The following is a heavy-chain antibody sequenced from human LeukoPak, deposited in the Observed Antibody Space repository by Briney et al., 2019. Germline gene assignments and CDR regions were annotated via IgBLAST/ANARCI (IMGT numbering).Heavy chain of an antibody. CDR1: GFTFSSYA. D-gene: IGHD3-10*01. J-gene: IGHJ4*02. Sequence: GGSLRLSCAASGFTFSSYAMSWVRQAPGKGLEWVSAISGSGGSTYYADSVKGRFTISRDNSKNTLYLQMNSLRAEDTAIYYCAKAGQPLSQFDYWGQGTLVTVSS. V-gene: IGHV3-23*01. CDR2: ISGSGGST. CDR3: AKAGQPLSQFDY.